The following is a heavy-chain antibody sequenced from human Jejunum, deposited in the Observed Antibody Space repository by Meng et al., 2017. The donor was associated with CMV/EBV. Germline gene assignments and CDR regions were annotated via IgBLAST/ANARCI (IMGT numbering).Heavy chain of an antibody. CDR3: ARGFGIGS. Sequence: EVELVESGGGLVKPGGSLRLSCVASGFTFSNDWMTWVRQAPGKGLEWVANIKQDGSETYYVDSVKGRFTISRDNGKNSLYLQMNNLRAEDTGVYYCARGFGIGSWGQGTLVTVSS. CDR2: IKQDGSET. J-gene: IGHJ4*02. D-gene: IGHD3-10*01. V-gene: IGHV3-7*04. CDR1: GFTFSNDW.